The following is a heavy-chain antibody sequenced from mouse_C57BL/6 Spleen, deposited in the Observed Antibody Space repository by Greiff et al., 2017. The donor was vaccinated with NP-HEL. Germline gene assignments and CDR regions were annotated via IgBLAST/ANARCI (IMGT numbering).Heavy chain of an antibody. V-gene: IGHV1-26*01. CDR2: INPNNGGP. D-gene: IGHD2-3*01. CDR3: ARDDGYYHY. CDR1: GYTFTDYY. Sequence: EVQLQQSGPELVKPGASVKISCKASGYTFTDYYMNWVKQSHGKSLEWIGDINPNNGGPRYNQKFKGKATLTVDKSSSTAYMELRSLTSEDSAVYYCARDDGYYHYWGQGTTLTVSS. J-gene: IGHJ2*01.